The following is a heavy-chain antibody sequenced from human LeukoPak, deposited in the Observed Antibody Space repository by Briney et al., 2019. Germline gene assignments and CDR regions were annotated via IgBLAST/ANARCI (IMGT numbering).Heavy chain of an antibody. V-gene: IGHV1-69*04. J-gene: IGHJ4*02. D-gene: IGHD5-12*01. CDR1: GGTFSSYA. CDR3: ARRKIVATDYYFDY. CDR2: IIPILGIA. Sequence: SVKVSCKASGGTFSSYAISWVRQAPGQGLEWMGRIIPILGIANYAQKFQGRVTITADKSTSTAYMEPSSLRSEDTAVYYCARRKIVATDYYFDYWGQGTLVTVSS.